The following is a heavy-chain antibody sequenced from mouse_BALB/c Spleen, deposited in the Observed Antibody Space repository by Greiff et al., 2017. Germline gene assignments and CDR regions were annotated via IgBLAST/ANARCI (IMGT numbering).Heavy chain of an antibody. CDR3: ARFYDGYYWYFDV. CDR1: GYTFTSYV. V-gene: IGHV1-14*01. Sequence: EVQLQESGPELVKPGASVKMSCKASGYTFTSYVMHWVKQKPGQGLEWIGYINPYNDGTKYNEKFKGKATLTSDKSSSTAYMELSSLTSEDSAVYYCARFYDGYYWYFDVWGAGTTVTVSS. CDR2: INPYNDGT. J-gene: IGHJ1*01. D-gene: IGHD2-3*01.